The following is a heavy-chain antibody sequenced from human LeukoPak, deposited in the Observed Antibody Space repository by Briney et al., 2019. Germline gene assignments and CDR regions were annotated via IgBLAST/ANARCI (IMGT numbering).Heavy chain of an antibody. CDR3: ASQRWLQSSFDY. CDR1: GFIFSTYW. Sequence: QPGGSLRLSCAASGFIFSTYWMHWVRQAPGKGLVWVSRINSDGSSTSYAVSVKGRFTISRDNAKNTLYLQMNSLRAEDTAVYYCASQRWLQSSFDYWGQGTLVTVSS. J-gene: IGHJ4*02. CDR2: INSDGSST. D-gene: IGHD5-24*01. V-gene: IGHV3-74*01.